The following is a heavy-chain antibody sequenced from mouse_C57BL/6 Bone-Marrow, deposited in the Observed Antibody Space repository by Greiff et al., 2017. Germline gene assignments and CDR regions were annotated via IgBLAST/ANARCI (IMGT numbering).Heavy chain of an antibody. D-gene: IGHD2-3*01. Sequence: EVQLQQSGAELVKPGASVKLSCTASGFNIKDYYMHWVKQRTEPGLEWIGRIDPEDGETKYAPKFPGKATITADTSSNTAYLQLSSLTSEDTAVYYCARSGWTMDYWGQGTSVTVSS. J-gene: IGHJ4*01. CDR3: ARSGWTMDY. CDR1: GFNIKDYY. CDR2: IDPEDGET. V-gene: IGHV14-2*01.